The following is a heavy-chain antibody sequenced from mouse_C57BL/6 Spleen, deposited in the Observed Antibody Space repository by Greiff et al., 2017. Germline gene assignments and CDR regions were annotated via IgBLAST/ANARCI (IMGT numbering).Heavy chain of an antibody. Sequence: EVKLQQSGAELVRPGASVKLSCTASGFNIKDYYMHWVKQRPEQGLEWIGWIDPEDGGTEYAPKFQGKATMTADKSSNTAYLQLSSLTSEDTAVFYCTTGSGYYPFDYWGQGTTLTVSS. D-gene: IGHD2-3*01. CDR2: IDPEDGGT. CDR1: GFNIKDYY. J-gene: IGHJ2*01. CDR3: TTGSGYYPFDY. V-gene: IGHV14-1*01.